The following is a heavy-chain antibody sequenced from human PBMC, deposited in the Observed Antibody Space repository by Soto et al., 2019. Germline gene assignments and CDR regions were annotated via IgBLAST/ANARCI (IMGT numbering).Heavy chain of an antibody. J-gene: IGHJ4*02. D-gene: IGHD2-15*01. Sequence: ASVKVSCKASGYTFTSYAMHWVRQAPGQRLEWMGWISAGNGNTKYSQKFQGRVTITRDTSASTAYMELSSLRSEDTAVYYCARDSVVAATRYYFDYWGQGTLVTVSS. CDR2: ISAGNGNT. V-gene: IGHV1-3*01. CDR3: ARDSVVAATRYYFDY. CDR1: GYTFTSYA.